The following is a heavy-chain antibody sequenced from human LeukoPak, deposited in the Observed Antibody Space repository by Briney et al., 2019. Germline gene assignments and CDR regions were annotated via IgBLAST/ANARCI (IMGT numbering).Heavy chain of an antibody. CDR2: ISYDGSNK. CDR1: GFTFSSYG. J-gene: IGHJ6*04. D-gene: IGHD2-2*01. V-gene: IGHV3-30*18. Sequence: GRSLRLSCAASGFTFSSYGMHWVRQAPGKGLEWVAVISYDGSNKYYAASVKGRFTISRDNSKNTLYLQMNSLRAEDTAVYYCAKGLVVRGYYYYGMDVWGKGTTVTVSS. CDR3: AKGLVVRGYYYYGMDV.